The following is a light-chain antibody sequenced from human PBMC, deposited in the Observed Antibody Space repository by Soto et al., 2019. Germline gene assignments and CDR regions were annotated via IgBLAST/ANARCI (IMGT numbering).Light chain of an antibody. CDR2: GAS. CDR3: QQYNNWPPMYT. V-gene: IGKV3-15*01. J-gene: IGKJ2*01. CDR1: QSVSSN. Sequence: EIVMTQSPATLSVSPGERATLSCRASQSVSSNLAWYQQKPGLAPRLLIYGASTRATGIPARFSGSGSGTEFTPTISSLQSEDFAVYYCQQYNNWPPMYTFGQGTKLEIK.